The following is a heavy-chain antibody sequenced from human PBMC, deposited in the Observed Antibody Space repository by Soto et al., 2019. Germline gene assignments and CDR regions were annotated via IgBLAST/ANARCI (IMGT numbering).Heavy chain of an antibody. V-gene: IGHV3-30*18. CDR2: ISYDGSNK. D-gene: IGHD2-2*01. CDR3: AKDARHYCSSTSCLGWFDP. Sequence: QVQLVESGGGVVQPGRSLRLSCAASGFTFSSYSMHWVRQAPGKGLEWVAVISYDGSNKYYADSVKGRFTISRDNSKNTLYLQMNSLRAEDTAVYYCAKDARHYCSSTSCLGWFDPWGQGTLVTVSS. J-gene: IGHJ5*02. CDR1: GFTFSSYS.